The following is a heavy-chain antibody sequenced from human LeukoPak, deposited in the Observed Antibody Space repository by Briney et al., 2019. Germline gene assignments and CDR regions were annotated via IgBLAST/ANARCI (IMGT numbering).Heavy chain of an antibody. CDR2: IISSNSYT. Sequence: GGSLRLSCAASGFTFSSYSMCWVRRVPGKGLEWVSCIISSNSYTHYADSVKGRFTISRDNGQNSLYLQMNSLRAEDTAMYYCVKHGSGSRGGTNWLDSWGQGTLDTVSS. CDR3: VKHGSGSRGGTNWLDS. V-gene: IGHV3-21*06. D-gene: IGHD3-22*01. CDR1: GFTFSSYS. J-gene: IGHJ5*01.